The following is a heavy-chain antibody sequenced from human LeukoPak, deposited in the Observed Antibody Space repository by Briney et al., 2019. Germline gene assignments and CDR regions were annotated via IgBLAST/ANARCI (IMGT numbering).Heavy chain of an antibody. J-gene: IGHJ4*02. Sequence: AGGSLRLSCAASGFTFSSYDMNWVRQAPGKGLEWVSYISSSGSNIYYADSVKGRFTISRDNAKNSLYLQMNSLRAEDTAVYYCARGTIIAHWGQGTLVTVSS. CDR1: GFTFSSYD. D-gene: IGHD2-21*01. CDR2: ISSSGSNI. CDR3: ARGTIIAH. V-gene: IGHV3-48*03.